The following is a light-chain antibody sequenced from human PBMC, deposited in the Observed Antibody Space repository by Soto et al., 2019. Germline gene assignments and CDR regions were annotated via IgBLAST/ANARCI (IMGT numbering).Light chain of an antibody. J-gene: IGKJ3*01. CDR1: QSVSSSY. Sequence: LTQSPDTLSLSPGERVTISCRASQSVSSSYLAWYQQIPGQAPRLLIYGASSRATGIPDRFSGSGSGTDFSLAITRLEPEDFAVYYCQQFDDSPFTFGPGTKVDIK. CDR2: GAS. V-gene: IGKV3-20*01. CDR3: QQFDDSPFT.